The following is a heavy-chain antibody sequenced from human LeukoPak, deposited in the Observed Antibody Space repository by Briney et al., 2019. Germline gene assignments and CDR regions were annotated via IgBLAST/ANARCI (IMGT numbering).Heavy chain of an antibody. CDR2: MHHSGSS. CDR1: NYSISSGYY. D-gene: IGHD1-14*01. J-gene: IGHJ4*02. CDR3: ARDISARYDY. V-gene: IGHV4-38-2*02. Sequence: SETLSLTCIVSNYSISSGYYWGWFRQPPGKGLEWIGSMHHSGSSYQTPSLKSRVTMSVDTSKNQFSLRLSSVAAADTAVYYCARDISARYDYWGQGALVTVSS.